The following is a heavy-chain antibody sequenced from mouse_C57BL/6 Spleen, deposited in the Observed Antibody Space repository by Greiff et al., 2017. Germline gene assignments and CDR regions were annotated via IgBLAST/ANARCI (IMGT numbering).Heavy chain of an antibody. CDR3: ARSGGYGGFDY. CDR1: GYTFTSYW. V-gene: IGHV1-7*01. D-gene: IGHD2-2*01. CDR2: INPSSGYT. Sequence: QVQLQQSGAELVKPGASVKLSCKASGYTFTSYWMHWVKQRPGQGLEWIGDINPSSGYTKYNQKFKDKATVTADKSSSTAYMQLSSLTYEDAAVYVCARSGGYGGFDYWGQGTTLTVSS. J-gene: IGHJ2*01.